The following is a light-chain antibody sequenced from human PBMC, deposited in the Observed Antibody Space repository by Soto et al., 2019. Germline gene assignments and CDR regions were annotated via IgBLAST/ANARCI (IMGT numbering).Light chain of an antibody. Sequence: DIQMTQSPSTLSASVGDRVTITCRASQGISSRLAWYQQKPGKAPKLLIYDASNLESGVPSRFSGSGSGTEFTLTISSLQPDDFATYCCQQYSSYSLTFGGGTKVDIK. CDR1: QGISSR. V-gene: IGKV1-5*01. CDR2: DAS. CDR3: QQYSSYSLT. J-gene: IGKJ4*01.